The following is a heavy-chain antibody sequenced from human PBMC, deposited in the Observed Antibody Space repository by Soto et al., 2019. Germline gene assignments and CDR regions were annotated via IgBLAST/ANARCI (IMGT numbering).Heavy chain of an antibody. D-gene: IGHD2-15*01. CDR1: GGTFSSYA. CDR3: ARSQGGSSSLDIYYYYYYGMDV. J-gene: IGHJ6*02. Sequence: QVQLVQSGAEVKKPGSSVKVSCKAPGGTFSSYAISWVRQAPGQGLEWMGGIIPIFGTAKYAQKFQGRVTITADESKSTGYMELSSLRSEDTAVYYCARSQGGSSSLDIYYYYYYGMDVWGQGTTVTVSS. V-gene: IGHV1-69*01. CDR2: IIPIFGTA.